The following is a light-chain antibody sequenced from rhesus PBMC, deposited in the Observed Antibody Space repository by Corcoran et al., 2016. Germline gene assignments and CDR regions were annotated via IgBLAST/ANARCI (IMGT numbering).Light chain of an antibody. Sequence: DIQMTQSPSSLSASVGDTVTITCRASQGIGSWLAWYQQKTGKAPNLLSYQGSHLQSGVPSRFSGSGSGPDFTLTISCLQSEDFVTYYCQQYNSSPYSFGQGTKVEIK. J-gene: IGKJ2*01. CDR2: QGS. V-gene: IGKV1-22*01. CDR1: QGIGSW. CDR3: QQYNSSPYS.